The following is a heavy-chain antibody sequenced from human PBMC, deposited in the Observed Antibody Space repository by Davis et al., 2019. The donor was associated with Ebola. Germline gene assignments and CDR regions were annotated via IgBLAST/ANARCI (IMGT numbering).Heavy chain of an antibody. CDR3: TREVDIVVVVAATPLRWFDP. Sequence: GGSLRLSCTASGFTFGAYAMSWFRQAPGKGLEWVGFIRSKAYGGTTEYAASVKGRFTISRDDSKSIAYLQMNSLKTEDTAVYYCTREVDIVVVVAATPLRWFDPWGQGTLVTVSS. V-gene: IGHV3-49*03. J-gene: IGHJ5*02. D-gene: IGHD2-15*01. CDR2: IRSKAYGGTT. CDR1: GFTFGAYA.